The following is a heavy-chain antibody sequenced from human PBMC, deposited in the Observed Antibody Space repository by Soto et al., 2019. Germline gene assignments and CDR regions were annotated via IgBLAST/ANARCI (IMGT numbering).Heavy chain of an antibody. V-gene: IGHV3-23*01. CDR3: ARSPYSYGPIDY. Sequence: GGSLRLSCAASGFTFSSYAMSWVRQAPGKGLEWVSGISGSGGSTYYADSVKGRLTISRDNSKNTLHLQMNSLRAEDTAVYYCARSPYSYGPIDYWGQGTLVTVSS. CDR1: GFTFSSYA. CDR2: ISGSGGST. J-gene: IGHJ4*02. D-gene: IGHD5-18*01.